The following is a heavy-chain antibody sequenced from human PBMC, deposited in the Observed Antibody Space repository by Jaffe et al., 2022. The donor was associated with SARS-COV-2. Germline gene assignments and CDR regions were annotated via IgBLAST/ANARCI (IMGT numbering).Heavy chain of an antibody. J-gene: IGHJ6*02. CDR3: AALAGSPPHEYYYYGMDV. CDR1: GGTFSSYA. CDR2: IIPIFGTA. V-gene: IGHV1-69*01. Sequence: QVQLVQSGAEVKKPGSSVKVSCKASGGTFSSYAISWVRQAPGQGLEWMGGIIPIFGTANYAQKFQGRVTITADESTSTAYMELSSLRSEDTAVYYCAALAGSPPHEYYYYGMDVWGQGTTVTVSS.